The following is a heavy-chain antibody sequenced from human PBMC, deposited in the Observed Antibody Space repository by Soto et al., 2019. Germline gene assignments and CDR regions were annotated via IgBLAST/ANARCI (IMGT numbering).Heavy chain of an antibody. Sequence: QVQFVQSGAEGEKPGASVKLSCKASGYNFNTYALHWVRQAPGQRLEWMGWINAANGNTKYSQKFQDRVSITRDTSASTVYMELSSLRSEDTAVYYCTRSAVRPSGGLIGPLDYWGQGTLVTVSS. CDR2: INAANGNT. V-gene: IGHV1-3*01. CDR1: GYNFNTYA. CDR3: TRSAVRPSGGLIGPLDY. J-gene: IGHJ4*02. D-gene: IGHD3-16*02.